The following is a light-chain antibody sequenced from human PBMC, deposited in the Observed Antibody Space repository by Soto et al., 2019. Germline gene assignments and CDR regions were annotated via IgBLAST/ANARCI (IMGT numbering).Light chain of an antibody. CDR2: DVS. Sequence: DIPMTQSPSTLSASVGDRVTITCRASQSIRSWLAWYQQKPGKAPKVLIYDVSSSESGVPSRFSGSGSGTEFTLTISSLQPDDFATYYCQEYDSYSSTFGQGTKLQIK. CDR3: QEYDSYSST. J-gene: IGKJ2*01. V-gene: IGKV1-5*01. CDR1: QSIRSW.